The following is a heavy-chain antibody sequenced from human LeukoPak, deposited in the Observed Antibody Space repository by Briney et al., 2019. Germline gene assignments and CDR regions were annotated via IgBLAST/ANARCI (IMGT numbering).Heavy chain of an antibody. CDR2: LYTNGSP. CDR1: GDSINSYH. V-gene: IGHV4-4*07. Sequence: SETLSLTCTVSGDSINSYHWSWIRQPAGKGLEWIGRLYTNGSPNYNPSLKSRVTVSVDTSKNQFSLNLRSVTAADTAVYYCARDSGYDLTWGQGTLVTVSS. CDR3: ARDSGYDLT. J-gene: IGHJ4*02. D-gene: IGHD5-12*01.